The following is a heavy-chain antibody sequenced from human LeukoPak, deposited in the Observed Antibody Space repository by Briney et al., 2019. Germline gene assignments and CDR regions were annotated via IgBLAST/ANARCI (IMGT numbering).Heavy chain of an antibody. J-gene: IGHJ5*01. CDR3: ARRSYCYSTSCYGYWFDS. Sequence: GESLKISCKVEGYSFTRYWIGWVRQAPGKGLEGMGIIHPGDSDTKYSPSFQGQVTMSADKSISTAYLQWSSLKASDTAMYYCARRSYCYSTSCYGYWFDSWGQGTLVTVSS. CDR2: IHPGDSDT. V-gene: IGHV5-51*01. CDR1: GYSFTRYW. D-gene: IGHD2-2*01.